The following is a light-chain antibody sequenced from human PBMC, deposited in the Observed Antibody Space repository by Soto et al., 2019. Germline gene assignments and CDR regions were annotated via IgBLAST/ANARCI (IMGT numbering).Light chain of an antibody. Sequence: EIVLTQSPDTLSSSPGERSTLSCRASLNVNSYLAWYQQGPGQAPXXLXXDASYRATDIPPRFSGSGCGTDFTRTISSLEPEEFAGYYCQQRRSWPPTITFGQGTRLDIK. CDR3: QQRRSWPPTIT. J-gene: IGKJ5*01. V-gene: IGKV3-11*01. CDR1: LNVNSY. CDR2: DAS.